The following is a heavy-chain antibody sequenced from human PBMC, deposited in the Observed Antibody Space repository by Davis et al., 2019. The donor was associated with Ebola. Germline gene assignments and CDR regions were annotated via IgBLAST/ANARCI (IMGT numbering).Heavy chain of an antibody. V-gene: IGHV4-4*07. CDR1: AGSVSYYY. D-gene: IGHD3/OR15-3a*01. CDR2: VHTGEDG. CDR3: ARGGQGAAANLDL. Sequence: PSETLSLTCTVSAGSVSYYYWNWIRQAAGKGLEWIGRVHTGEDGNYNPSLKSRVTMSVDTSKKQFSLKLQSVTAADTAVYYCARGGQGAAANLDLWGRGILVIVSS. J-gene: IGHJ4*02.